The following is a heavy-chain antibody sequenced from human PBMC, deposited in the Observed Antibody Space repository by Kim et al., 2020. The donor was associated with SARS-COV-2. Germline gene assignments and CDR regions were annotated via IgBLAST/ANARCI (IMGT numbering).Heavy chain of an antibody. J-gene: IGHJ4*01. CDR2: IIPIFGTA. D-gene: IGHD3-10*01. CDR1: GGTFSSYA. V-gene: IGHV1-69*13. CDR3: AGGGGTYYYGSGSYCLDY. Sequence: SVKVSCKASGGTFSSYAISWVRQAPGQGFEWMGGIIPIFGTANYAQKFQGRVTITADESTSTAYRELSSLRSEDTAVYYCAGGGGTYYYGSGSYCLDYWGKGTRVTVCS.